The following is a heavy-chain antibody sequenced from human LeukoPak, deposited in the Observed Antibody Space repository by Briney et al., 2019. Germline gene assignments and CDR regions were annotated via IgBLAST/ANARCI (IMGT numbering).Heavy chain of an antibody. CDR1: GFTFSSCA. D-gene: IGHD3-22*01. J-gene: IGHJ4*02. V-gene: IGHV3-23*01. CDR3: ASAGYYERSGYTYYFHY. CDR2: ISGSGSNT. Sequence: GGSLRLSCAASGFTFSSCAMSWVRQAPGKGLEWVSTISGSGSNTYYADSVKGRFTISRDNAKSSLYLQMSSLRAEDTAVYYCASAGYYERSGYTYYFHYWGQGTVVTVSS.